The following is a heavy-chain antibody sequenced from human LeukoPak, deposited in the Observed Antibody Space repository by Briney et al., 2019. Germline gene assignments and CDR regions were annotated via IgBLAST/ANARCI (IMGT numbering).Heavy chain of an antibody. CDR1: GYTFTGYY. D-gene: IGHD4-23*01. CDR3: AREHQPNYGGKDY. Sequence: ASVKVSCKASGYTFTGYYMHWVRQAPGQGLEWMGWINPNSGGTNYAQKFQGRATMTRDTSTSTVYMELSSLRSEDTAVYYCAREHQPNYGGKDYWGQGTLVTVSS. V-gene: IGHV1-2*02. J-gene: IGHJ4*02. CDR2: INPNSGGT.